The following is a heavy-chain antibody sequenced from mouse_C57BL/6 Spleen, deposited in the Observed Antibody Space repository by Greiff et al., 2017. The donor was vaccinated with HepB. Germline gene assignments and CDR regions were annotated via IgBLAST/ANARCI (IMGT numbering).Heavy chain of an antibody. J-gene: IGHJ4*01. CDR1: GYTFTDYY. Sequence: VQLQASGAELVRPGASVKLSCKASGYTFTDYYINWVKQRPGQGLEWIARIYPGSGNTYYNEKFKGKATLTAEKSSSTAYMQLSSLTSEDSAVYFCARCPSYYGDAMDYWGQGTSVTVSS. CDR2: IYPGSGNT. D-gene: IGHD1-1*01. CDR3: ARCPSYYGDAMDY. V-gene: IGHV1-76*01.